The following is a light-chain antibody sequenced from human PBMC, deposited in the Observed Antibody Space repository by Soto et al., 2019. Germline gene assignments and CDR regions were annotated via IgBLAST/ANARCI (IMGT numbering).Light chain of an antibody. CDR3: ETWDSNTRV. Sequence: QPVLTQSSSASASLGSSVKLTCTLSSRHSSYIIAWHQQQPGKAPRYLMKLEGSGSYNKGSGVPDRFSGSSSGADRYLTVSTLHFEDEADYYCETWDSNTRVFGGGTKLTVL. CDR1: SRHSSYI. V-gene: IGLV4-60*02. J-gene: IGLJ2*01. CDR2: LEGSGSY.